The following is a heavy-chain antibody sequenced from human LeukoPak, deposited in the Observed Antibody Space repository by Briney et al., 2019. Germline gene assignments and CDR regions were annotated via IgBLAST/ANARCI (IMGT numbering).Heavy chain of an antibody. J-gene: IGHJ6*03. Sequence: GGSLRLSCAASGFTFSSYGMHWVRQAPGKGLAGVAVIWYDGSNKYYADSVKGRFTISRDNSKNTLYLQMNSLRAEDTAVSYCARGGYPPVGRSYYYYMDVWGKGTTVTVSS. CDR3: ARGGYPPVGRSYYYYMDV. CDR1: GFTFSSYG. CDR2: IWYDGSNK. V-gene: IGHV3-33*01. D-gene: IGHD3-16*02.